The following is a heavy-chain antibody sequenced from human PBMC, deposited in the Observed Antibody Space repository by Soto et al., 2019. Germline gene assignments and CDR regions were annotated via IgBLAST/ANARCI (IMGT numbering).Heavy chain of an antibody. CDR1: GFTFSSYG. V-gene: IGHV3-33*01. D-gene: IGHD2-2*01. Sequence: QVQLVESGGGVVQPGRSLRLSCAASGFTFSSYGMHWVRQAPGKGLEWVAVVWYDGSNKYYADSVKGRFTISRDNSKNTLYLQMKSLKDEDTAVYYCARDPQVVLAVMRLSDAFDIWGQGKMVTVSS. CDR2: VWYDGSNK. CDR3: ARDPQVVLAVMRLSDAFDI. J-gene: IGHJ3*02.